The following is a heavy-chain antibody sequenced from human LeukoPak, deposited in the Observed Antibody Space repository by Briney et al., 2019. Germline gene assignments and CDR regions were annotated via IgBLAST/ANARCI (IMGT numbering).Heavy chain of an antibody. Sequence: SETLSLTCTVSGGSISSYYWSWIRQPPGKGLEWIGSIYYSGSTNYNPSLKSRVTISVDTSKNQFSLKLSSVTAADTAVYYCASRSDYSGSYFFDYWGQGTLVTVSS. CDR1: GGSISSYY. J-gene: IGHJ4*02. CDR2: IYYSGST. V-gene: IGHV4-59*08. CDR3: ASRSDYSGSYFFDY. D-gene: IGHD1-26*01.